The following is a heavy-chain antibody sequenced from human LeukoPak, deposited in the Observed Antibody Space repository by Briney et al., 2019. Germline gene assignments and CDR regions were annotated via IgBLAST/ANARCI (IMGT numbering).Heavy chain of an antibody. J-gene: IGHJ4*02. CDR2: IRYDGSNK. CDR1: GFTFSSYG. D-gene: IGHD5-24*01. V-gene: IGHV3-30*02. CDR3: AKGRRDGYKTLDY. Sequence: GGSLRLSCAASGFTFSSYGMHWVRQAPGKGLEWVAFIRYDGSNKYYADSVKGRFTISRDNSKNTLYLQMNSLRADDTAVYYCAKGRRDGYKTLDYWGQGTLVTVSS.